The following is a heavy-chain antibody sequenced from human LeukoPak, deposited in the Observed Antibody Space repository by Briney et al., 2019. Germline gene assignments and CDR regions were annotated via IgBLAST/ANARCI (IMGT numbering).Heavy chain of an antibody. Sequence: SETLSLTCTVSGGSISSYYWSWIRQPPGRGLEWIGYIYYSGSTNYNPSLESRVTISVDTSQNQFSLKLTSVTAADTAVYYCVRGTLGFDPWGQGTLVTVSS. CDR2: IYYSGST. CDR3: VRGTLGFDP. V-gene: IGHV4-59*01. J-gene: IGHJ5*02. D-gene: IGHD3-16*01. CDR1: GGSISSYY.